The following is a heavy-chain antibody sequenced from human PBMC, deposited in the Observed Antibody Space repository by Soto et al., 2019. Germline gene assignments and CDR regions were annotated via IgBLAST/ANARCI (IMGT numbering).Heavy chain of an antibody. CDR3: ARVGGYSYGFDV. CDR1: GFTLSRYS. Sequence: GGSLRLSWAAPGFTLSRYSMNWVRQAPGKGLEWVSYISSSSSTIYYADSVKGRFTISRDNAKNSLYLQMNSLRDEDTAVYYCARVGGYSYGFDVWGQGTTVTVS. CDR2: ISSSSSTI. V-gene: IGHV3-48*02. J-gene: IGHJ6*02. D-gene: IGHD5-18*01.